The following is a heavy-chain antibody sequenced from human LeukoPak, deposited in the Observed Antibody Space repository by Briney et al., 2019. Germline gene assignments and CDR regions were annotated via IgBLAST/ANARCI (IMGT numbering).Heavy chain of an antibody. CDR3: ARPAPTGVDASDI. CDR1: GYXFTSYH. Sequence: ASVKVSCKASGYXFTSYHMHWVRQAPGQGLEWVGTIYPSGGRTSYAQNFQGRVTMTRDTSTDTGYMELSSLSSEDTAVYYCARPAPTGVDASDIWGQGTLVTVSS. D-gene: IGHD3-10*01. V-gene: IGHV1-46*01. CDR2: IYPSGGRT. J-gene: IGHJ3*02.